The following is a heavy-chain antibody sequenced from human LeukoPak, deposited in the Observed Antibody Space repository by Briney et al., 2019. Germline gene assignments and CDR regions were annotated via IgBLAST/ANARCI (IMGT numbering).Heavy chain of an antibody. CDR2: IKSKTDGGTP. CDR3: TTDIRRSNVWPYSVY. Sequence: GGSLRLSCAASGFTFGNAWMSWVRQAPGKGLDWVGRIKSKTDGGTPDYVAPLKGRFTISSDDSQNTLYLQMNSLKTEDTALYYCTTDIRRSNVWPYSVYWGQGTLVTVSS. CDR1: GFTFGNAW. D-gene: IGHD6-19*01. J-gene: IGHJ4*02. V-gene: IGHV3-15*01.